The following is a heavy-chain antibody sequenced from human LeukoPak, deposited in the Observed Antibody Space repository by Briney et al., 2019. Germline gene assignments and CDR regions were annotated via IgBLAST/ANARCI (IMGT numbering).Heavy chain of an antibody. J-gene: IGHJ5*02. V-gene: IGHV3-21*01. CDR2: ITGSSTYI. CDR3: ARDLTVTSTCWFDL. CDR1: GFIFSSYT. D-gene: IGHD4-11*01. Sequence: GGSLRLSCAVSGFIFSSYTMNWVRQAPGKGLEWVSSITGSSTYIYYADSVKGRFTISRDNAKNSLYLQMNNLGAEDTAVYYCARDLTVTSTCWFDLWGQGTLVTVSS.